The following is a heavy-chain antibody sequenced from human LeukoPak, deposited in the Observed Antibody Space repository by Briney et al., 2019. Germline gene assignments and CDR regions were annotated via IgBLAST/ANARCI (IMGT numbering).Heavy chain of an antibody. V-gene: IGHV3-23*01. CDR1: EFTLGSNW. J-gene: IGHJ6*02. CDR2: ISGSGGST. CDR3: ARPTGSGFYYGMDV. Sequence: GGSLRLSCAASEFTLGSNWMAWVRQAPGKGLEWVSAISGSGGSTYYADSVKGRFTISRGNSKNTLYLQMNSLRAEDTAVYYCARPTGSGFYYGMDVWGQGTTVTVSS. D-gene: IGHD1-26*01.